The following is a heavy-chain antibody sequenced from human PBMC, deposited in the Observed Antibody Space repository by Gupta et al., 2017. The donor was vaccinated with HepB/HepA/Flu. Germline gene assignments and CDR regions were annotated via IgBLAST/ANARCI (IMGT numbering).Heavy chain of an antibody. V-gene: IGHV1-69*06. CDR2: IIPIFGTA. D-gene: IGHD2-2*02. Sequence: KASGGTFSSYAISWVRQAPGQGLEWMGGIIPIFGTANYAQKFQGRVTITADKSTSTAYMELSSLRSEDTAVYYCATNSGYCSSTSCYTAGYYYYMDVWGKGTTVTVSS. CDR1: GGTFSSYA. CDR3: ATNSGYCSSTSCYTAGYYYYMDV. J-gene: IGHJ6*03.